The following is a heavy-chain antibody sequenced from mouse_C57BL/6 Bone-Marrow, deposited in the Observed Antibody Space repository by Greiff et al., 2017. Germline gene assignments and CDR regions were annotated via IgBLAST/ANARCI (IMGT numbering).Heavy chain of an antibody. CDR1: GYTFTDYY. D-gene: IGHD2-2*01. J-gene: IGHJ3*01. CDR3: AKIYYGYDWFAY. CDR2: INPNNGGT. V-gene: IGHV1-26*01. Sequence: VQLQQSGPELVKPGASVKISCKASGYTFTDYYMNWVKQSHGKSLEWIGDINPNNGGTSYNQKFKGKATLTVDKSSSTAYMQLRSLTSEDSAVYYCAKIYYGYDWFAYWGQGTLVTVSA.